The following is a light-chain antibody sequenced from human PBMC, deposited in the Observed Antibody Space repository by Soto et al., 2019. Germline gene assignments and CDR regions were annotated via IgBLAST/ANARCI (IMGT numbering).Light chain of an antibody. J-gene: IGKJ4*01. CDR1: QGISSY. CDR3: QQLNSYPLT. V-gene: IGKV1-9*01. CDR2: AAS. Sequence: DLQLTQSPSFLSASVGDRVTITCRASQGISSYLAWYQQKPGKAPKLLIYAASTLQSGVPSRFSGSRSGTEFTLTISSLQPEEFATFYCQQLNSYPLTFGGGTKLEIK.